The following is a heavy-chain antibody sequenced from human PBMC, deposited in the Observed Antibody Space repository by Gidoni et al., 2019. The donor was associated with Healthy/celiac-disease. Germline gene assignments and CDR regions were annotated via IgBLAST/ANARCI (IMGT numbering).Heavy chain of an antibody. J-gene: IGHJ3*02. Sequence: QVQLQESGPGLVKRSQTLSLTCPVSGGSISSGGYYWSWIRQHPGKGLEWIGYIYYSGSTYYNPSLKSRVTISVDTSKNQFSLKLSSVTAADTAVYYCARDWGRYCSSTSCSDAFDIWGQGTMVTVSS. CDR1: GGSISSGGYY. V-gene: IGHV4-31*03. CDR2: IYYSGST. CDR3: ARDWGRYCSSTSCSDAFDI. D-gene: IGHD2-2*01.